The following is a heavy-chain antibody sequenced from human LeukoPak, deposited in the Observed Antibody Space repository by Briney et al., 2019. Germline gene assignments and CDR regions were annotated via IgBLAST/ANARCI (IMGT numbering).Heavy chain of an antibody. CDR2: ISYDGSNK. J-gene: IGHJ4*02. V-gene: IGHV3-30*04. CDR3: ARAGDGYNYDY. D-gene: IGHD5-24*01. CDR1: GFTFSSYA. Sequence: GGSLRLSCAASGFTFSSYAMHWVRQAPGKGLEWVAVISYDGSNKYYADSVKGRFTISRDNSKNTLYLQMNSLRAEDTAVYCCARAGDGYNYDYWGQGTLVTVSS.